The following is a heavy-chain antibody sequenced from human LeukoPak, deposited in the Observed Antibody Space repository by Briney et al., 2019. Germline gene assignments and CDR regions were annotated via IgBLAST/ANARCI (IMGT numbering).Heavy chain of an antibody. V-gene: IGHV3-64*01. Sequence: GGSLRLSCAAPGFTFSSYAMHWVRQAPGKGLEYVSAISSNGGSTYYANSVKGRFTISRDNSKNTLYLQMGSLRAEDMAVYYCARVGLSGYCTNGVCAAFDIWGQGTMVTVSS. J-gene: IGHJ3*02. CDR2: ISSNGGST. CDR1: GFTFSSYA. D-gene: IGHD2-8*01. CDR3: ARVGLSGYCTNGVCAAFDI.